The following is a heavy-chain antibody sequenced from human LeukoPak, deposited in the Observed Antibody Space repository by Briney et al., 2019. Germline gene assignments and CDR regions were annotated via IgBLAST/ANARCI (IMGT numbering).Heavy chain of an antibody. V-gene: IGHV4-34*01. CDR3: ARHWKGPNWEEWLLPNFDY. CDR1: GGSFSGYY. Sequence: SETLSLTCAVYGGSFSGYYWSWIRQPPGKGLEWIGSIYHSGSTYYNPSLKSRVTISVDTSKNQFSLKLSSVTAADTAVYYCARHWKGPNWEEWLLPNFDYWGQGTLVTVSS. CDR2: IYHSGST. J-gene: IGHJ4*02. D-gene: IGHD3-3*01.